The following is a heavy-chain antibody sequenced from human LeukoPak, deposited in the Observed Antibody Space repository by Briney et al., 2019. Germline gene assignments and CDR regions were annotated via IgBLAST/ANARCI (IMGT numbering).Heavy chain of an antibody. D-gene: IGHD1-26*01. Sequence: GESLKISCKGSGYSFTSYWITWVRQMPGKGLERMGRIDPSDSYTNYSPSFQGHVTISVDKSISTAYLQWSSLKASDTAMYYCATLNSGSYYGLGFFDLWGRGTLVTVST. CDR1: GYSFTSYW. CDR2: IDPSDSYT. V-gene: IGHV5-10-1*01. CDR3: ATLNSGSYYGLGFFDL. J-gene: IGHJ2*01.